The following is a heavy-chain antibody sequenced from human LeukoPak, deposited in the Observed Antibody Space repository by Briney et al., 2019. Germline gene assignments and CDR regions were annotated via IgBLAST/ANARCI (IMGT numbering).Heavy chain of an antibody. CDR1: GYTFTGYY. Sequence: ASVKVCCKASGYTFTGYYIHWVRQAPGQGLEWMGWIYPNSGGTNYARKFRGRVTMTRDTSITTAYMELSRLRSDDTAVYYCARDWSVGIRDDYWGQGTLVTVSS. CDR2: IYPNSGGT. D-gene: IGHD3-3*01. V-gene: IGHV1-2*02. CDR3: ARDWSVGIRDDY. J-gene: IGHJ4*02.